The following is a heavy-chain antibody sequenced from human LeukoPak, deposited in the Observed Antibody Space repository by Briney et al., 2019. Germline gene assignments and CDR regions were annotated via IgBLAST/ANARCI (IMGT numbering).Heavy chain of an antibody. J-gene: IGHJ4*02. CDR3: VRRNTGWNYFDY. CDR1: GGSINSHY. D-gene: IGHD6-19*01. V-gene: IGHV4-59*08. Sequence: PSETLSLTCAVSGGSINSHYWGWIRQPPGKGLQWIGDIYYTGKINYNPSLKSRVTITLDTSKDHLSLNLTSVLAADTAIYYCVRRNTGWNYFDYWGQGILVTVSS. CDR2: IYYTGKI.